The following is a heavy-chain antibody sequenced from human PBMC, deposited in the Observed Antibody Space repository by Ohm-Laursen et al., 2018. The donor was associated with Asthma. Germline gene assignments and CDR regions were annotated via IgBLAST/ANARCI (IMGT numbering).Heavy chain of an antibody. V-gene: IGHV4-39*01. CDR1: GDSISSSRSY. Sequence: SETLSLTWTVSGDSISSSRSYWGWIRQPPGKGLDWIGIISFEGSTYYNPSLGSRLTMSVDTSKTLVSLTLSSVTVAGTAMYYCAFCSGGTCYHGVFDFWGQGSMVTVSS. CDR2: ISFEGST. CDR3: AFCSGGTCYHGVFDF. D-gene: IGHD2-15*01. J-gene: IGHJ3*01.